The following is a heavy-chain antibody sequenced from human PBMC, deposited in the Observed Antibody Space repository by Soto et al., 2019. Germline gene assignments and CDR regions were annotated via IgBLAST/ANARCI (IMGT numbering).Heavy chain of an antibody. Sequence: GASVKVSCKASGYTFTGYYMHWVRQAPGQGLEWMGWINPNSGGTNYAQKFQGRVTMTRDTSISTAYMELSRLRSDDTAVYYCARGIVVVTAIPNWFDPWGQGTLVTVSS. J-gene: IGHJ5*02. D-gene: IGHD2-21*02. CDR1: GYTFTGYY. CDR3: ARGIVVVTAIPNWFDP. V-gene: IGHV1-2*02. CDR2: INPNSGGT.